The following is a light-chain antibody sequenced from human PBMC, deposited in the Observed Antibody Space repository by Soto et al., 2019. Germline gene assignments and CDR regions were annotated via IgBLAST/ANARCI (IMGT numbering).Light chain of an antibody. CDR3: QVWDSSSDHYV. V-gene: IGLV3-21*02. CDR2: DDS. J-gene: IGLJ1*01. Sequence: SYELTRPPSVSVAPGQTASITCGGNNIGSKSVHWYQQKPGQAPVLVVYDDSDRPSGIPERFSGSNSGNTATLTISRAEAGDEADYYCQVWDSSSDHYVFGTGNKVTVL. CDR1: NIGSKS.